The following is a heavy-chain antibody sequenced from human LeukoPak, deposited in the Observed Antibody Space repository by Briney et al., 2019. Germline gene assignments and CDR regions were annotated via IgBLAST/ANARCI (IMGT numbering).Heavy chain of an antibody. V-gene: IGHV3-53*01. J-gene: IGHJ6*03. CDR1: GFTVSSNY. Sequence: GGSLRLSCAASGFTVSSNYMSWVRQAPGKGLEWVSVIYSGGSTYYADSVKGRFTISRDNSKNTLYLEMNNLRAEDTAVYYCATGSGSYRTPYYYMVVWGKGTTVTVSS. CDR2: IYSGGST. CDR3: ATGSGSYRTPYYYMVV. D-gene: IGHD3-10*01.